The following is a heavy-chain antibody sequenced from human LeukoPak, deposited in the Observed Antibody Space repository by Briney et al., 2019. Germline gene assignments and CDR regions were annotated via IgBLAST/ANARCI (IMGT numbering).Heavy chain of an antibody. D-gene: IGHD3-22*01. CDR2: IYYGGST. J-gene: IGHJ4*02. CDR1: GGSISSGGYY. V-gene: IGHV4-31*03. CDR3: ARDRYHDSGGYYLDF. Sequence: SETLSLTCTVSGGSISSGGYYWTWIRQHPGQGLEWIGYIYYGGSTYYNPSLKSRVTMSVDTSKNQFSLKLSSVTAADTAVYYCARDRYHDSGGYYLDFWGQGTLVTVSS.